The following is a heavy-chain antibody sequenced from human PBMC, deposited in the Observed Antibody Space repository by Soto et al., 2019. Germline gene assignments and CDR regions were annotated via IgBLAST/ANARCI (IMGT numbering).Heavy chain of an antibody. D-gene: IGHD1-20*01. CDR1: GFTFSSYG. Sequence: QVQLVESGGGVVQPGRSLRLSCAASGFTFSSYGMHWVRQAPGKGLEWVAVISYDGSNKYYADSVKGRFNISRDNSKNTLYLQMNSLRAEDTAVYYCAKDQGNIRLGVWGKGTTVTVSS. J-gene: IGHJ6*04. CDR3: AKDQGNIRLGV. V-gene: IGHV3-30*18. CDR2: ISYDGSNK.